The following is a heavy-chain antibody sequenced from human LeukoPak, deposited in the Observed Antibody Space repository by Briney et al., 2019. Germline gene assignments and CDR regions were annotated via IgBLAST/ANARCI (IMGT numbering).Heavy chain of an antibody. Sequence: PGGSLRLSCAASGFTFSSYAMHSVRQAPGKGLEWVAVISYDGSNKYYADSVKGRFTISRDNSKNTLYLQMNSLRAEDTAVYYCAREGREYFDWLLQYNWFDPWGQGTLVTVSS. CDR2: ISYDGSNK. V-gene: IGHV3-30*04. J-gene: IGHJ5*02. CDR1: GFTFSSYA. CDR3: AREGREYFDWLLQYNWFDP. D-gene: IGHD3-9*01.